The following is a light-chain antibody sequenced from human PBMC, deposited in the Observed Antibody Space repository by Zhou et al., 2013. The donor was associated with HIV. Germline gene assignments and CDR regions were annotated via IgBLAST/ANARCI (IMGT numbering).Light chain of an antibody. V-gene: IGKV3-20*01. CDR2: GAS. Sequence: PGERATLPCRASQSVSNNYLAWYQQKPGQAPRLLIYGASSRATGIPDKFTGSGSGTDFTFTIARLEPEDFAVYYCQQYGGSPWTFGQGTKVDIK. CDR1: QSVSNNY. CDR3: QQYGGSPWT. J-gene: IGKJ1*01.